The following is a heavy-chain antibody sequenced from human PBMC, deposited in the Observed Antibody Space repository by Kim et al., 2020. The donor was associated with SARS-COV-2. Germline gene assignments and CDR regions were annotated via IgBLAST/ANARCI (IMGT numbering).Heavy chain of an antibody. J-gene: IGHJ4*02. Sequence: GGSLRLSCAASGFTFSDYYMSWIRQAPGKGLEWISYISSGGTYTNYADSVKGRFTISRDNAKNLLFLQMNGLRVEDTAVYYCAFARGGGSYDCWGQGTLV. D-gene: IGHD1-26*01. V-gene: IGHV3-11*06. CDR2: ISSGGTYT. CDR1: GFTFSDYY. CDR3: AFARGGGSYDC.